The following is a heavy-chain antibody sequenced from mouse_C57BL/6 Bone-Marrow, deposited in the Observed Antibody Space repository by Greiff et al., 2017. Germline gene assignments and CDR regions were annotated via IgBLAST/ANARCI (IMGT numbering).Heavy chain of an antibody. J-gene: IGHJ2*01. CDR2: IHPNSRST. D-gene: IGHD1-1*01. Sequence: QVHVKQSGAELVKPGASVKLSCKASGYTFTSYWMHWVKQRPGQGLEWIGMIHPNSRSTNYNEKFKSKATLTVDKSSSTAYMQLSSLTSEDSAVYYCARSGGVYYGSSYVGYWGQGTTLTVSS. CDR3: ARSGGVYYGSSYVGY. CDR1: GYTFTSYW. V-gene: IGHV1-64*01.